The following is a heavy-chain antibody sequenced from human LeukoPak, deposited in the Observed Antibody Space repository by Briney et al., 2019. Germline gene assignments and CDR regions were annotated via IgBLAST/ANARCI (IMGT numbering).Heavy chain of an antibody. V-gene: IGHV3-30-3*01. Sequence: GGSLRLSCAASGFTFSSYAMHWVRQAPGKGLEWVAVISYDGSNKYYADSVKGRFTISRDNAKNSLYLQMNSLRAEDTAVYYCARDLDYDAFDIWGQGTMVTVSS. CDR2: ISYDGSNK. CDR3: ARDLDYDAFDI. CDR1: GFTFSSYA. D-gene: IGHD4-11*01. J-gene: IGHJ3*02.